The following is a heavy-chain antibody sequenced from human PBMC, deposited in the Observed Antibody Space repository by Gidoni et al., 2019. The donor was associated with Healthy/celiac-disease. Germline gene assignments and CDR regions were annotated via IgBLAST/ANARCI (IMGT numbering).Heavy chain of an antibody. V-gene: IGHV3-30*18. J-gene: IGHJ4*02. D-gene: IGHD1-26*01. CDR2: ISYDGGNK. CDR3: AKDLSGATAQYYLDD. Sequence: GFTFSSYGMHWVRQAPGKGLEWVAVISYDGGNKYYADSVKGGFTISRDNSKNTVYLQMNSLMAEDTAVYDCAKDLSGATAQYYLDDWGQGTLVTVSS. CDR1: GFTFSSYG.